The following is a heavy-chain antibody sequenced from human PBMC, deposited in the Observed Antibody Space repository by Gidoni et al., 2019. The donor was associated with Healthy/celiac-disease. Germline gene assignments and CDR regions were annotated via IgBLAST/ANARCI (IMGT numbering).Heavy chain of an antibody. CDR2: IYPGDSDT. J-gene: IGHJ3*02. CDR1: GYSFTSYR. D-gene: IGHD3-22*01. Sequence: EVQLLQSGAEVKTLGESLKISCKGSGYSFTSYRIGWVRQMPGKGLEWMGIIYPGDSDTRYSPSFQGQVTISADKSISTAYLQWSSLKASDTAMYYCARHYHSNYYDSFDAFDIWGQGTMVTVSS. CDR3: ARHYHSNYYDSFDAFDI. V-gene: IGHV5-51*01.